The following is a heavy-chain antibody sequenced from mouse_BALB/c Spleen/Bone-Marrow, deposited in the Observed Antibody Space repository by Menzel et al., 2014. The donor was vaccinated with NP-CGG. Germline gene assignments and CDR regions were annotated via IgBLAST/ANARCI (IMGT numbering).Heavy chain of an antibody. Sequence: QVQLQQSGAELVKPGASVKLSCKASGYTFTSYWMHWVKQRPGQGLEWIGEINPSNGRTNYNEKFKSKATLTVDKSSSTAYMQLSSLTSEDSAVYYCARCHGQRYFDYWGQGTTLTVSS. V-gene: IGHV1S81*02. J-gene: IGHJ2*01. CDR1: GYTFTSYW. CDR3: ARCHGQRYFDY. CDR2: INPSNGRT.